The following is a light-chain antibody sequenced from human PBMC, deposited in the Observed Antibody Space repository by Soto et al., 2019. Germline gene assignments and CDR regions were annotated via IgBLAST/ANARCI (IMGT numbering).Light chain of an antibody. CDR3: QQYGSSPWT. CDR2: GAS. J-gene: IGKJ1*01. CDR1: QTIRSNY. Sequence: ETVLTQSPGTLSLSPGERATLSCRASQTIRSNYLAWYRQTPGQAPRLLIYGASNRATGIADRFSDSGSGTDYTLIISRLEPEDFALYYSQQYGSSPWTFGQGTKVEIK. V-gene: IGKV3-20*01.